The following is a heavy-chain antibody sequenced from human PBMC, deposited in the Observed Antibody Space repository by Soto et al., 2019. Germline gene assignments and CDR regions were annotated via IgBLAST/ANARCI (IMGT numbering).Heavy chain of an antibody. J-gene: IGHJ1*01. Sequence: ASVKVSCKASGYTLTGYYRHWVRQAPGQGLEWMGWINPNSGGTNYAQKFQGWVTMTRDTSISTAYMELSRLRSDDTAVYYCARSQYCSGGSCYSFRHWGQGTLVTVSS. CDR2: INPNSGGT. CDR3: ARSQYCSGGSCYSFRH. CDR1: GYTLTGYY. V-gene: IGHV1-2*04. D-gene: IGHD2-15*01.